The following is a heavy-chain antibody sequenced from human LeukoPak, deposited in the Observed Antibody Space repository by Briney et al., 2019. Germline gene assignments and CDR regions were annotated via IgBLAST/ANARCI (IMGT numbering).Heavy chain of an antibody. CDR1: GGSISNYY. V-gene: IGHV4-4*07. CDR2: IYTSENT. D-gene: IGHD1-26*01. CDR3: ARDRDGSYYFDY. J-gene: IGHJ4*02. Sequence: SETLSLTCTVSGGSISNYYWSWIRQPAGKGLEWIGRIYTSENTNYNPSLKSRVTMSVDTSKNQFSLKLSSVTAADTAVYYCARDRDGSYYFDYWGQGTLVTVSS.